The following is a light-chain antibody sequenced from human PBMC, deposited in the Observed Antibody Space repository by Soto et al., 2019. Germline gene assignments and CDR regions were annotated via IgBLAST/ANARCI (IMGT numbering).Light chain of an antibody. V-gene: IGKV3-15*01. CDR1: QSVSNF. J-gene: IGKJ5*01. Sequence: EIVLTQAPATLSLSPGERATLSCRASQSVSNFLAWYQQKPGQAPRLLIYGASTRATGIPARFSGSGSGTEFTLTISSLQSEDFAVYHCQQYNNWPITFGQGTRLEIK. CDR3: QQYNNWPIT. CDR2: GAS.